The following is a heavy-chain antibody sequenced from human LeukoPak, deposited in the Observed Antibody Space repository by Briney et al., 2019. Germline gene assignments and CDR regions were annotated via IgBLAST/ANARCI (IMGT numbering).Heavy chain of an antibody. CDR2: IYASGTI. Sequence: SETLSLTCTVSGGSIRSYYWSWIRQPAGKGLEWIGRIYASGTITYNPSLESRVSMSVDTSKNQFSLNLSSVTAADTAVYYCARSMGRAGTFDYWGQGTLVTVSS. J-gene: IGHJ4*02. CDR1: GGSIRSYY. D-gene: IGHD6-19*01. V-gene: IGHV4-4*07. CDR3: ARSMGRAGTFDY.